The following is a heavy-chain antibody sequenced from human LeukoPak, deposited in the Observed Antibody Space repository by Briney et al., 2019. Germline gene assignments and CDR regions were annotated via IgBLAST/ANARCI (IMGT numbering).Heavy chain of an antibody. CDR1: GFTFSSYA. CDR2: TYYSGST. V-gene: IGHV4-59*08. D-gene: IGHD3-10*01. J-gene: IGHJ4*02. CDR3: ARTVSGSRFDY. Sequence: GSLRLSCAASGFTFSSYAMSWVRQAPGKGLEWIGYTYYSGSTNYNPSLKGRVTISVDTSKNQFSLKLSSVTAADTAVYYCARTVSGSRFDYWGQGTLVTVSS.